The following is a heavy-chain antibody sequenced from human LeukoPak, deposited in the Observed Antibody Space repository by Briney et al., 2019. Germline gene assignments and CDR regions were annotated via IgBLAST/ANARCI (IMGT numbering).Heavy chain of an antibody. V-gene: IGHV1-69*01. D-gene: IGHD4-23*01. CDR2: IITIFGTA. Sequence: SVKVSCKASGGAFSSYAISWVRQAPGQGLEWMGGIITIFGTANYAQKFQGRVTITADESTSTAYMELSSLRSEDTAVYYCARDWHDYGGKNHRYYFDYWGQGTLVTVSS. J-gene: IGHJ4*02. CDR1: GGAFSSYA. CDR3: ARDWHDYGGKNHRYYFDY.